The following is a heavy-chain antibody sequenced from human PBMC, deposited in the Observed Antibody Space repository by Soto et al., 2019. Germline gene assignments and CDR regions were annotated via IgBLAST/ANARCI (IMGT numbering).Heavy chain of an antibody. CDR1: GFTFSSYW. Sequence: GGSLRLSCAASGFTFSSYWMSWVRQAPGKGLEWVANIKQDGSEKYYVDSVKGRFTISRDNAKNSLYLQMNSLRAEDTAVYYCARGPSPLGGVIVACWDYWGQGTLVTVSS. CDR3: ARGPSPLGGVIVACWDY. CDR2: IKQDGSEK. V-gene: IGHV3-7*04. D-gene: IGHD3-16*02. J-gene: IGHJ4*02.